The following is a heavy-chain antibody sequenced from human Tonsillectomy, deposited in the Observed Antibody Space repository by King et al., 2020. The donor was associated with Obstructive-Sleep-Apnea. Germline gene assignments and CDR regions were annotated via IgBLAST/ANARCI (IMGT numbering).Heavy chain of an antibody. J-gene: IGHJ3*02. CDR3: ARGQFAGSYYYAFDI. D-gene: IGHD3-10*01. CDR1: GGSISSGGYY. Sequence: VQLQESGPGLVKPSQTLSLTCTVSGGSISSGGYYWSWIRPHPGKGLEWIGYIYYSGSTYSNPSLKSRVTISVDTSKDHFSLKLSSVTAADTAVYYCARGQFAGSYYYAFDIWGQGTMVTVSS. V-gene: IGHV4-31*03. CDR2: IYYSGST.